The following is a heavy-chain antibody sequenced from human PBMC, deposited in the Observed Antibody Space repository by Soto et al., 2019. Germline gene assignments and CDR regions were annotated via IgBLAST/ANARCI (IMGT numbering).Heavy chain of an antibody. CDR3: ANTNIVVVTRYENAFDI. CDR1: GFTFSSYA. D-gene: IGHD2-21*02. CDR2: ISGSGGST. V-gene: IGHV3-23*01. Sequence: GGFLRLSCAASGFTFSSYAMSWVRQAPGKGLEWVSAISGSGGSTYYADSVKGRFTISRDNSKNTLYLQMNSLRAEDTAVYYCANTNIVVVTRYENAFDIWGQGTMVTVSS. J-gene: IGHJ3*02.